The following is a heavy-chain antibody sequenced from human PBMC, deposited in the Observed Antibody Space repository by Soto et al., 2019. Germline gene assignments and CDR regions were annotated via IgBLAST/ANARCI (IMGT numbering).Heavy chain of an antibody. Sequence: GGSLRLSCTASGLTFNDSAMTWVRQAPGKGLEWVSGISARADAKYYAASVRGRFTIFRDNSRRNVSLQMNSLRVDDTAVYYCASSLLTWVRKLAYYWGLGALVTVSS. J-gene: IGHJ4*02. D-gene: IGHD3-9*01. CDR3: ASSLLTWVRKLAYY. V-gene: IGHV3-23*01. CDR2: ISARADAK. CDR1: GLTFNDSA.